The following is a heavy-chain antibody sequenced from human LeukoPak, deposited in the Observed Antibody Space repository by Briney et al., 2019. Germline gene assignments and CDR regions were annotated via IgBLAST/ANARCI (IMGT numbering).Heavy chain of an antibody. CDR1: GYTFTSYD. J-gene: IGHJ4*02. CDR3: AGGGYGDYDWDY. V-gene: IGHV1-8*01. CDR2: MNPNSGNT. Sequence: ASVKVSCKASGYTFTSYDINWVRQATGQGLEWMGWMNPNSGNTGYAQKFQGRVTMSRNTPISTAYMELSSLRSEDTAVYYCAGGGYGDYDWDYWGQGTLVTVSS. D-gene: IGHD4-17*01.